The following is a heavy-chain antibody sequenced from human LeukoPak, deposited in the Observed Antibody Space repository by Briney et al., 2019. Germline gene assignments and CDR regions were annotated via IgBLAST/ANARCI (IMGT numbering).Heavy chain of an antibody. CDR3: ARHYSSGYPPDAFDI. D-gene: IGHD6-19*01. Sequence: PSETLSLTCTVSGGSISSSSYYWGWIRQPPGKGLEWTGSIYYSGSTYYDPSLKSRVTISVDTSKNQFSLKLSSVTAADTAVYYCARHYSSGYPPDAFDIWGQGTMVTVSS. CDR1: GGSISSSSYY. J-gene: IGHJ3*02. CDR2: IYYSGST. V-gene: IGHV4-39*01.